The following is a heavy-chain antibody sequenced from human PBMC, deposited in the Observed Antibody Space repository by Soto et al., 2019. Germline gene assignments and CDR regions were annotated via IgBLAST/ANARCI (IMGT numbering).Heavy chain of an antibody. CDR3: ARDGIKTDYYDSSGYYFDY. Sequence: GGSLRLSCAASGFTFSSYSMNWVRQAPGKGLEWVSSISSSSSYIYYADSVKGRFTISRDNAKNSLYLQMNSLRAEDTAVYYCARDGIKTDYYDSSGYYFDYWGQGTLVTVSS. J-gene: IGHJ4*02. D-gene: IGHD3-22*01. CDR2: ISSSSSYI. V-gene: IGHV3-21*01. CDR1: GFTFSSYS.